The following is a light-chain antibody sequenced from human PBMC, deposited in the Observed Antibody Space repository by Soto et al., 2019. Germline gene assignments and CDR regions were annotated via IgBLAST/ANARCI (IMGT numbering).Light chain of an antibody. J-gene: IGLJ3*02. CDR1: SGYSTYG. V-gene: IGLV4-69*01. CDR3: QTWGTGIWV. Sequence: QPVLTQSPSASASLGASVKLTCTLSSGYSTYGIAWHQQQPEKGPRFLMKLNSDXXHNXXXXXXXXFSGSSSGAERYLTISSLQLEDEADYYCQTWGTGIWVFGGGTKLTVL. CDR2: LNSDXXH.